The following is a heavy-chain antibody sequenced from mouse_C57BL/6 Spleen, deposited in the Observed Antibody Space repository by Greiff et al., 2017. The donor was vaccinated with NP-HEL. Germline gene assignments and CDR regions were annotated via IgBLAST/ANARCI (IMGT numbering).Heavy chain of an antibody. CDR2: IYPGDGDT. J-gene: IGHJ2*01. CDR3: ARKDYYDYDGNYFDY. D-gene: IGHD2-4*01. CDR1: GYAFSSYW. V-gene: IGHV1-80*01. Sequence: VQLQQSGAELVKPGASVKISCKASGYAFSSYWMNWVKQRPGKGLEWIGQIYPGDGDTNYNGKFKGKATLTADKSSSTAYMQLSSLTSEDSAVYFCARKDYYDYDGNYFDYWGQGTTLTVSS.